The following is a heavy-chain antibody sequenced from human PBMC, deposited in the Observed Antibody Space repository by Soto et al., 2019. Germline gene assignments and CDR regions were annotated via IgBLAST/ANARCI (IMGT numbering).Heavy chain of an antibody. V-gene: IGHV3-23*01. Sequence: GGSLRLSCAASGFTFSSYAMSWVRQAPGKGLEWVSAISGSGGSTYYADSVKGRFTISRDNSKNTLYLQMNSLRAEDTAVYYCARSYSSLKGSWFDPWGQGTLVTVSS. J-gene: IGHJ5*02. CDR3: ARSYSSLKGSWFDP. CDR1: GFTFSSYA. CDR2: ISGSGGST. D-gene: IGHD6-6*01.